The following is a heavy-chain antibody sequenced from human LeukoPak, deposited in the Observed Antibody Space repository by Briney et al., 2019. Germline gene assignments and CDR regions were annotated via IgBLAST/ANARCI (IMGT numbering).Heavy chain of an antibody. V-gene: IGHV4-38-2*02. CDR3: ARGGSYYDFWSGANRIDY. CDR2: IYHSGST. CDR1: GYSISSGYY. Sequence: SETLSLTCTVSGYSISSGYYWGWIRQPPGQGLEWIGSIYHSGSTYYNPSLKSRVTISVDTSKNQFSLKLSSVTAADTAVYYCARGGSYYDFWSGANRIDYWGQGTLVTVSS. D-gene: IGHD3-3*01. J-gene: IGHJ4*02.